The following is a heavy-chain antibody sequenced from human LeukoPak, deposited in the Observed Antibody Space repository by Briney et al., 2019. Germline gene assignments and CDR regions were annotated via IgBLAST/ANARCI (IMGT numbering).Heavy chain of an antibody. CDR2: IYTSGST. D-gene: IGHD3-16*02. CDR3: ARVMITFGGVIGAFDI. V-gene: IGHV4-4*07. Sequence: PSETLSLTCTVSGGSISSLYWSWIRQPAGKGLEWIGRIYTSGSTNYNPSLKSRVTISVDTSKNQFSLKLSSVTAADTAVYYCARVMITFGGVIGAFDIWGQGTMVTVSS. CDR1: GGSISSLY. J-gene: IGHJ3*02.